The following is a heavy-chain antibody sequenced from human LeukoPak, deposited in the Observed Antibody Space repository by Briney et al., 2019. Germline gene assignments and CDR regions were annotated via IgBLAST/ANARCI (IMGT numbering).Heavy chain of an antibody. CDR3: ARSLYVGFDY. D-gene: IGHD2-2*02. CDR2: IYYSGST. V-gene: IGHV4-59*01. CDR1: GGSISSYY. Sequence: SETLSLTCTVSGGSISSYYWSWIRQPPGKGLEWIGYIYYSGSTNYNPSLKSRVTISVDTSKNQFSLKLSSVTAADTAVYYCARSLYVGFDYWGQGTLVTVSS. J-gene: IGHJ4*02.